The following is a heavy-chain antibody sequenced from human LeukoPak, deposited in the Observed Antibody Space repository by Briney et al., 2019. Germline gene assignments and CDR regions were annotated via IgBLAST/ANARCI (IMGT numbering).Heavy chain of an antibody. CDR3: VRVKRDCSGGTCYSYDY. V-gene: IGHV3-23*01. CDR1: RFTFNTYA. CDR2: ISSNGDFT. J-gene: IGHJ4*02. D-gene: IGHD2-15*01. Sequence: PGGSLRLSCVASRFTFNTYAVNWVRQAPGKGLEWVSAISSNGDFTYYADSVRGRFTISRDNSKNTVFLQMNSLRAEDTAVYYCVRVKRDCSGGTCYSYDYWGQGTLVTVSS.